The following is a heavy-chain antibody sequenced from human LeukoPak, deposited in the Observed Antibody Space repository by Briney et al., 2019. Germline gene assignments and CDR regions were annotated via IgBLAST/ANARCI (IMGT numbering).Heavy chain of an antibody. CDR2: INPNSDGT. V-gene: IGHV1-2*06. J-gene: IGHJ4*02. CDR1: GYTFTGYY. CDR3: ARVAGYCSSTSAAGGSCYSPDY. Sequence: ASVKVSCKASGYTFTGYYMHWVRQAPGQGLEWMGRINPNSDGTNYAQKFQGRVTMTRDTSISTAYMELCRLRSDDTAVYYCARVAGYCSSTSAAGGSCYSPDYWGQGTLVTVSS. D-gene: IGHD2-2*01.